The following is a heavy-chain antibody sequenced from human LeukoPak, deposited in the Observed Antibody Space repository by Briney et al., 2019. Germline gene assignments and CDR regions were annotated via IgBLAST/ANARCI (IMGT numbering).Heavy chain of an antibody. Sequence: PGGSLRLSCAASGFTFSNAWMSWVRQAPGKGLEWVGRIKSKTDGGTTDYAAPVKGRFTISRDDSKNTLYLQMNSLKTEDTAVYYCTTHGAVGYCSGGSCPTLFFVDYWGQGTLVTVSS. CDR2: IKSKTDGGTT. J-gene: IGHJ4*02. V-gene: IGHV3-15*01. CDR3: TTHGAVGYCSGGSCPTLFFVDY. D-gene: IGHD2-15*01. CDR1: GFTFSNAW.